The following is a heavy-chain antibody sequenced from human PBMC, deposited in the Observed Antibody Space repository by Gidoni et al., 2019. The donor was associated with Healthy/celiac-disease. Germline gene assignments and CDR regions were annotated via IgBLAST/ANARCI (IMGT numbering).Heavy chain of an antibody. V-gene: IGHV3-53*02. CDR2: IYSGGST. Sequence: EVQLVETGGCSIQPGGSLRLSCAASGFPVSSNYMSWVRQAQGKGLEWVSVIYSGGSTYDADSVKGRLTISRDKSKNTLYLQMNSLRAEDTAVYYCASGITICGPFDYWGQGTLVTVSS. J-gene: IGHJ4*02. D-gene: IGHD3-3*01. CDR3: ASGITICGPFDY. CDR1: GFPVSSNY.